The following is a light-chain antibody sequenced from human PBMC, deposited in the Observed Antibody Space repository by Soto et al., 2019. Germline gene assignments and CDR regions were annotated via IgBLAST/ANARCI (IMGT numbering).Light chain of an antibody. Sequence: QSALTQPPSASGSPGQSVTISCTGASSDVGGYNYVSWYQQHPGKAPKLIIYEVSRRPSGVPDRFSGSKSCNTASLTVSGLQADDEADYCCSSYARSNHRLFGTGTKVTVL. J-gene: IGLJ1*01. V-gene: IGLV2-8*01. CDR1: SSDVGGYNY. CDR3: SSYARSNHRL. CDR2: EVS.